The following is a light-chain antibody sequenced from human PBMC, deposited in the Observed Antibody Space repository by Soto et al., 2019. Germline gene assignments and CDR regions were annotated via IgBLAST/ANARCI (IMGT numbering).Light chain of an antibody. V-gene: IGKV3-15*01. J-gene: IGKJ1*01. CDR1: QSVSSN. CDR2: DAS. Sequence: EVVMTQSPATLSVSPGERATLSCRASQSVSSNLAWYQQKPGQAARLLIYDASTRATGIPARFRGSGSGREFALTISSLQSEDFAVYYCQQYIVWRRWTFGQGTKVEIK. CDR3: QQYIVWRRWT.